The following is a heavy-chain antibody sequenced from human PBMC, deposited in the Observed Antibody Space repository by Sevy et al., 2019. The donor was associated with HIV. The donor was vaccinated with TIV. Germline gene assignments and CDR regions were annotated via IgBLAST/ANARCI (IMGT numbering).Heavy chain of an antibody. CDR3: ASRAPYYYDSSGYQGYYFDY. CDR1: GGSISSSSYY. D-gene: IGHD3-22*01. Sequence: SDSLSLTCTVSGGSISSSSYYWGWIRQPPGKGLEWIGSIYYSGSTYYNPSLKSRVTISVDTSKNQFSLKLSSVSAVDTAVYYCASRAPYYYDSSGYQGYYFDYWGQGTLVTVSS. J-gene: IGHJ4*02. V-gene: IGHV4-39*01. CDR2: IYYSGST.